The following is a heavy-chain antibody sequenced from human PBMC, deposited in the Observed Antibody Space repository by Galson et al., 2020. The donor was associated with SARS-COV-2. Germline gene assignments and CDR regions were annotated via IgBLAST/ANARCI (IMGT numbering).Heavy chain of an antibody. D-gene: IGHD3-3*01. J-gene: IGHJ4*02. Sequence: GESLKISCAASGFTFSSYAMSWVRQAPGKGLEWVSAISGSGGSTYYADSVKGRFTISRDNSKNTLYLQMNSLRAEDTAVYYCAKNPVRFLEWLPYFDYWGQGTLVTVSS. CDR3: AKNPVRFLEWLPYFDY. CDR1: GFTFSSYA. CDR2: ISGSGGST. V-gene: IGHV3-23*01.